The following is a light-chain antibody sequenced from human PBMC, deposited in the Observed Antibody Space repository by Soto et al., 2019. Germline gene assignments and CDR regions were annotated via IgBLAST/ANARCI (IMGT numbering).Light chain of an antibody. CDR1: SSNIGDNF. CDR3: STLDSNLSAVV. V-gene: IGLV1-51*01. J-gene: IGLJ2*01. CDR2: DNS. Sequence: QSVLTQPPSMSAAPGQKVPISCSGSSSNIGDNFVSWYQHHPGTAPKLLIFDNSQPPPEIPDRFFGSKSGTIATLASTGPQAGDEAVYYCSTLDSNLSAVVFGGGPKLTVL.